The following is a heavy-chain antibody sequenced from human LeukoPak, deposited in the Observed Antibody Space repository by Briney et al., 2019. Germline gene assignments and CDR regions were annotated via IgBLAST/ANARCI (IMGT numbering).Heavy chain of an antibody. Sequence: GGSLRLPCTASGFSFSTSWVSWVRQTPGKGLEWVANIKKDGSEEYYVDSVKTRFTISRDNAKISLYLQLNSLIVEDTAVYYCARLSTSVAGGDHWGQGTLVTVSS. CDR3: ARLSTSVAGGDH. CDR2: IKKDGSEE. CDR1: GFSFSTSW. J-gene: IGHJ4*02. V-gene: IGHV3-7*01. D-gene: IGHD6-19*01.